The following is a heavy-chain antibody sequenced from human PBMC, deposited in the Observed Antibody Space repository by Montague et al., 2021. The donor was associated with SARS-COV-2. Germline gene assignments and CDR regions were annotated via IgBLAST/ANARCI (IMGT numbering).Heavy chain of an antibody. Sequence: SLRLSCAAPGFTFSSYAMHWVRQAPGKGLEWVAVIPYDGSNKYYADSVKGRFTISRDNSKNTLYLQMNSLRAEDTAVYYCARGFRGGYSTFDYWGQGTLVTVSS. CDR1: GFTFSSYA. CDR3: ARGFRGGYSTFDY. CDR2: IPYDGSNK. J-gene: IGHJ4*02. V-gene: IGHV3-30*04. D-gene: IGHD2-21*01.